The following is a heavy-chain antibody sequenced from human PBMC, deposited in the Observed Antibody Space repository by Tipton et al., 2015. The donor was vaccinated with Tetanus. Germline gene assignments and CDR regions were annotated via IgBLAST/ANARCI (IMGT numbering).Heavy chain of an antibody. J-gene: IGHJ5*02. V-gene: IGHV5-51*01. CDR1: GYSFSSYY. D-gene: IGHD3-3*01. CDR2: IHPGESTT. Sequence: VQLVQSGVEVKKPGESLRISCQASGYSFSSYYIAWVRQMPGRGLEWMGFIHPGESTTTYSPSFQGRGTFSADTSINTAYLHWASLTDSDTATYYRAGRRSNTNLFFWFGPWGQGTPVTVSS. CDR3: AGRRSNTNLFFWFGP.